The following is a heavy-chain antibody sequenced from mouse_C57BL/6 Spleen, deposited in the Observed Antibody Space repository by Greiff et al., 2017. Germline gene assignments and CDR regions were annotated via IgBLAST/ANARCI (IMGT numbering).Heavy chain of an antibody. V-gene: IGHV1-81*01. D-gene: IGHD2-1*01. CDR1: GYTFTSYG. CDR2: IYPRSGNT. CDR3: ARSDNMGNFAWFAY. Sequence: QVQLQQSGAELARPGASVKLSCMASGYTFTSYGISWVKQRTGQGLEWIGEIYPRSGNTYYNEKFKGKATLTADKSSSTAYMELRSLTSEDSAVYFCARSDNMGNFAWFAYWGQGTLVTVSA. J-gene: IGHJ3*01.